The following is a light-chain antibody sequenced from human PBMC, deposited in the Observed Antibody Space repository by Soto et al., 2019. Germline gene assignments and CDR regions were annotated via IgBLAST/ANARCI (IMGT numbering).Light chain of an antibody. J-gene: IGKJ5*01. Sequence: ETVLTQSPATLSLSPGERATLSCRASQSVSSYLAWYQQKPGQAPRLLIYDASNRAAGIPARFSGSGSGTDLTLTISSLEPEDFAVYYCQQRSNWPPTFGQGTRLEI. CDR2: DAS. CDR1: QSVSSY. V-gene: IGKV3-11*01. CDR3: QQRSNWPPT.